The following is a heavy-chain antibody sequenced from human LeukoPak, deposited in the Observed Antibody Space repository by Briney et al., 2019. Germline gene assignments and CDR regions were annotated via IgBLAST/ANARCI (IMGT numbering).Heavy chain of an antibody. V-gene: IGHV4-59*12. CDR2: IYYRGTT. Sequence: SETLSLTCTVSGGSTNDYYWNWIRQPPGEGLEWIGYIYYRGTTNYNPSLNSRVTMSVDTSKNQFSLKLSSVTAADTAVYYCARGRCSGGSCFDWYFDLWGRGTLVTVSS. D-gene: IGHD2-15*01. CDR1: GGSTNDYY. J-gene: IGHJ2*01. CDR3: ARGRCSGGSCFDWYFDL.